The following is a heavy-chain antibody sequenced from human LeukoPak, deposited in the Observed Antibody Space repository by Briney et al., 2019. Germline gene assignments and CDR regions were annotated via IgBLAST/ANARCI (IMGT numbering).Heavy chain of an antibody. J-gene: IGHJ4*02. D-gene: IGHD3-22*01. CDR1: GGSSSISSYY. Sequence: SETLSLTRTVSGGSSSISSYYWGWIRQPPGKGLEWIGSIYYSGSTYYNPSLKSRVTISVDTSKNQFSLKLSSVTAADTAVYYCTRPISSGYYPFDSWGQGTLVTVSS. CDR2: IYYSGST. CDR3: TRPISSGYYPFDS. V-gene: IGHV4-39*01.